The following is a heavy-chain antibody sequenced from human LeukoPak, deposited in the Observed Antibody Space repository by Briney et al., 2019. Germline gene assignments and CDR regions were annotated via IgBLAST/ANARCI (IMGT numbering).Heavy chain of an antibody. CDR1: GGTFSSYA. CDR2: IIPIFGTA. V-gene: IGHV1-69*05. J-gene: IGHJ6*03. D-gene: IGHD2-2*01. Sequence: GASVKVSCKASGGTFSSYAISWVRQAPGQGLEWMGGIIPIFGTANYAQKFQGRVTITTDESTSTAYMELSSLRSEDTAVYYCARGVPATADAVYYYYYYMDVWGKGTTVTVSS. CDR3: ARGVPATADAVYYYYYYMDV.